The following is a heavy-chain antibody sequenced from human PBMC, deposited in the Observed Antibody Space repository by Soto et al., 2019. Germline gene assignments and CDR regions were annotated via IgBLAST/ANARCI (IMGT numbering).Heavy chain of an antibody. Sequence: LETVSLTCSVSGYSINRGYYWGWVRQAPGKGLEGIGSIDHRGATDYAPSLKGRAGISLDTSNNHFTLRLTAVSVADTAIYFCALYQYDRSAHDDDLWGQGPLVTVCS. J-gene: IGHJ5*02. D-gene: IGHD3-22*01. V-gene: IGHV4-38-2*01. CDR1: GYSINRGYY. CDR3: ALYQYDRSAHDDDL. CDR2: IDHRGAT.